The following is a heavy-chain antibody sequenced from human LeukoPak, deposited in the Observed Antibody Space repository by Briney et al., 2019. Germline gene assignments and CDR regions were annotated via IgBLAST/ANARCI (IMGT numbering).Heavy chain of an antibody. D-gene: IGHD6-13*01. CDR3: ARGLRSLYYYYGMDV. CDR2: INHSGST. Sequence: SETLSLTCAVYGGSFSGYYWSWIRQPPGKGLEWIGEINHSGSTNYNPSLKSRVTISVDTSKNQFSLKLSSVTAADTAVYYRARGLRSLYYYYGMDVWGQGTTVTVSS. V-gene: IGHV4-34*01. CDR1: GGSFSGYY. J-gene: IGHJ6*02.